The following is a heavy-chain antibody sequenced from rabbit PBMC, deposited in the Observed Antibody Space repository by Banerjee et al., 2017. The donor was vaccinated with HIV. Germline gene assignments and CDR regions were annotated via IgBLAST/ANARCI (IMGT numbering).Heavy chain of an antibody. CDR2: INSNTGNT. V-gene: IGHV1S45*01. CDR1: GFTLSSYW. CDR3: ARDPGYVGDGWYLDL. Sequence: QEQLEESGGGLVQPEGSLTLTCKASGFTLSSYWMWWVRQAPGKGLEWIACINSNTGNTVYASWAKGPFTISKTSSTTVTLQMTSLTAADTATYFCARDPGYVGDGWYLDLWGPGTLVTV. D-gene: IGHD7-1*01. J-gene: IGHJ4*01.